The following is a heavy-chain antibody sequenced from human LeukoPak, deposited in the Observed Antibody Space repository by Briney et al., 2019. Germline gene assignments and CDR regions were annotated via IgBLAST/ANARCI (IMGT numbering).Heavy chain of an antibody. Sequence: ASVKVSCKAAGYTFTGYYMHWVRQAPGQGLEWMGRINPNSGGTNYAQKFQGRVTMTRDTSISTAYMELSRLRSDDTAVYYCARDTLGQWFGELSRPDYWGQGTLVTVSS. V-gene: IGHV1-2*06. CDR1: GYTFTGYY. D-gene: IGHD3-10*01. J-gene: IGHJ4*02. CDR3: ARDTLGQWFGELSRPDY. CDR2: INPNSGGT.